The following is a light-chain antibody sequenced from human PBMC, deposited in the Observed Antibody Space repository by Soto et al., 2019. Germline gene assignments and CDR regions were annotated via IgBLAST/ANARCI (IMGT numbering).Light chain of an antibody. CDR2: KAS. V-gene: IGKV1-5*03. Sequence: DIQMTQSPSTLCASVGDTVTITCRASQTISRWLAWYQQKPGKAPRLLIYKASVLETVAPSRFSGTGSGTEFTLTINGLQPDDFATYYCQQYSSYSPITFGQGTRLEI. CDR3: QQYSSYSPIT. CDR1: QTISRW. J-gene: IGKJ5*01.